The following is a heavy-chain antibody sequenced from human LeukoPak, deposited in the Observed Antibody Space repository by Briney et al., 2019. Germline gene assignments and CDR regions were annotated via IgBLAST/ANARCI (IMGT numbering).Heavy chain of an antibody. CDR1: GFIVSSNY. CDR2: IYSGGTT. Sequence: GGSLRLSCAASGFIVSSNYMSWVRRAPGKGLEWVSVIYSGGTTYYADSVKGRFTISRDNSNNTLYLQTNSLRAEDTAVYYCARGPVTRFEIWGQGTMVTVSS. V-gene: IGHV3-53*01. CDR3: ARGPVTRFEI. D-gene: IGHD4-17*01. J-gene: IGHJ3*02.